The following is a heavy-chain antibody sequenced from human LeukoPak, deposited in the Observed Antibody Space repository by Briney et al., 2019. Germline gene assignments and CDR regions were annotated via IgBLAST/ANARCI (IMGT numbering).Heavy chain of an antibody. Sequence: PSETLSLTCTVSGGSISSGSYYWGWIRQPPGKGLEWVGSISYSGNTNYNPSLKSRLTMSVDTSKNLFSLRLRSVTAADTAVFYCVRHRAYCDGDCYSQYFDYWGQGTLVTVSS. CDR3: VRHRAYCDGDCYSQYFDY. D-gene: IGHD2-21*02. J-gene: IGHJ4*02. CDR2: ISYSGNT. CDR1: GGSISSGSYY. V-gene: IGHV4-39*01.